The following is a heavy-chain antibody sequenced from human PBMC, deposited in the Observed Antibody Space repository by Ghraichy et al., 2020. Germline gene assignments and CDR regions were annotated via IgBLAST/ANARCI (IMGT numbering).Heavy chain of an antibody. Sequence: SETLSLTCSVSDDLISSYYYTWIRQTPGKGLEWLGYVYYSGPYNYNPSLKGRVSLSVDTAKNQFSLKLSSVTAADTAIYYCAVVVTPGYYIDLWSQGTLVTVSS. V-gene: IGHV4-59*08. CDR3: AVVVTPGYYIDL. CDR1: DDLISSYY. CDR2: VYYSGPY. J-gene: IGHJ4*02. D-gene: IGHD2-15*01.